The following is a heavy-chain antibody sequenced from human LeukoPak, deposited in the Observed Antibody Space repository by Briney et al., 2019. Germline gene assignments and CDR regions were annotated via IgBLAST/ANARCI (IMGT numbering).Heavy chain of an antibody. Sequence: GGSLRLSYVASGFTFSSYWMHWVRQDPRKGLVWVSRINGDGRNINYADSVRGRFTISRDNAKNTLYLQMNTLRVEDTAVYYCARGGLAAAGTRLKYFQHWGQGTLVTVSS. CDR3: ARGGLAAAGTRLKYFQH. CDR1: GFTFSSYW. V-gene: IGHV3-74*01. D-gene: IGHD6-13*01. J-gene: IGHJ1*01. CDR2: INGDGRNI.